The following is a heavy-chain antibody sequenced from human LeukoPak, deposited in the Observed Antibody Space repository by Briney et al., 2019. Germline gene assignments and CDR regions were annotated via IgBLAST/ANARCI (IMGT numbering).Heavy chain of an antibody. D-gene: IGHD1-26*01. CDR3: ARGPYSRPQTLGY. CDR1: GYTFTGYY. Sequence: ASVKVSCKASGYTFTGYYMHWVRQAPGQGPEWMGWINPNSGGTNYAQKLQGRVTMTRDTSISTAYMELSRLRSDDTAVYYCARGPYSRPQTLGYWGQGTLVTVSS. CDR2: INPNSGGT. V-gene: IGHV1-2*02. J-gene: IGHJ4*02.